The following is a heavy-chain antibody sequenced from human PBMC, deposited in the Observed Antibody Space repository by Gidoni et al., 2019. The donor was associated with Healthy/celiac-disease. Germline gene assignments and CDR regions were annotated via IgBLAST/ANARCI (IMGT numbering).Heavy chain of an antibody. Sequence: EVQRVESGGGLVQPGGSLRLSCAASGVTVSSTYMSWVRQAPGQGVEGVSVIYSCGSTYYADSVKGRFTISRDNSKNTLYLQMNSLRAEDTAVYYCARDPGYSGYGGAWWFDPWGQGTLVTVSS. J-gene: IGHJ5*02. CDR2: IYSCGST. CDR1: GVTVSSTY. D-gene: IGHD5-12*01. V-gene: IGHV3-66*01. CDR3: ARDPGYSGYGGAWWFDP.